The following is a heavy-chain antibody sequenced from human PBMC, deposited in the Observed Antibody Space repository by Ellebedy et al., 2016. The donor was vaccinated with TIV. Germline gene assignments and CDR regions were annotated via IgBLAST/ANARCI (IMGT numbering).Heavy chain of an antibody. Sequence: GESLKISXAASGFTFDSYAMNWVRQAPGKGLEWVSGITGGGSNTYYADSVRGRFTISRDNSRSSLFLQMNSLRVEDTAVYYCAKTRYGSGWYYFAYWGQGALVTVSS. V-gene: IGHV3-23*01. D-gene: IGHD6-19*01. J-gene: IGHJ4*02. CDR3: AKTRYGSGWYYFAY. CDR2: ITGGGSNT. CDR1: GFTFDSYA.